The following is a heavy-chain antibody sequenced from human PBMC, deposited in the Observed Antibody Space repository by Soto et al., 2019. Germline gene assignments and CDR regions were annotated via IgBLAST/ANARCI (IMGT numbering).Heavy chain of an antibody. CDR1: GFTFSSYS. D-gene: IGHD3-22*01. CDR3: ARHGYYYDSSGYPPYDY. CDR2: ISSSSSTI. Sequence: GGSLRLSCAASGFTFSSYSMNWVRQAPGKGLEWVSYISSSSSTIYYADSVKGRFTISRDNAKNSLYLQMNSLRDEDTAVYYCARHGYYYDSSGYPPYDYWGQGNLVTVSS. J-gene: IGHJ4*02. V-gene: IGHV3-48*02.